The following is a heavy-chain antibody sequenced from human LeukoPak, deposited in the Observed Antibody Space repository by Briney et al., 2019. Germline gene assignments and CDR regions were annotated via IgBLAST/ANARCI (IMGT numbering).Heavy chain of an antibody. D-gene: IGHD1-26*01. CDR2: ISPSSSTI. V-gene: IGHV3-48*02. Sequence: PGGSLRLSRAASGFTFISYTMSWVRQAPGKGLEWVSGISPSSSTIYYDDSVKGRFTISRDNAKNSLYLQMNSLRDEDTAVYYCARAPVGLKADAFDVWGQGTMVTVSS. J-gene: IGHJ3*01. CDR3: ARAPVGLKADAFDV. CDR1: GFTFISYT.